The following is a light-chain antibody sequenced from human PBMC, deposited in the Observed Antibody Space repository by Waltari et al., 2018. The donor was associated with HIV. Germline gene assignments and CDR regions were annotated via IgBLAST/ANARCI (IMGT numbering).Light chain of an antibody. CDR2: VNSDGSH. V-gene: IGLV4-69*01. CDR3: QTWGTGIWV. J-gene: IGLJ3*02. Sequence: QLALTQSPSASASLGASVMLTCTLTSEHSTYPTAWHPQQPQKGPRYLMKVNSDGSHNKGAGIPDRFSGSSSGAERYLTISGLQSEDEADYYCQTWGTGIWVFGGGTKLTVL. CDR1: SEHSTYP.